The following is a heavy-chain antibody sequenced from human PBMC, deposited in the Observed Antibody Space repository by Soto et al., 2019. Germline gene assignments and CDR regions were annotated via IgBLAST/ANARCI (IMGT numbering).Heavy chain of an antibody. Sequence: SETLSLTCTVSGGSIKSHYWSWIRQSPGTGLEWIGYIFHTGTTKYNPSLKSRVTISVDKSKSQFSLRLSSVIGAYTAVYYCSHYDFRVVSHDAFDIWGRGTMVTVTS. D-gene: IGHD3-3*01. CDR3: SHYDFRVVSHDAFDI. CDR2: IFHTGTT. J-gene: IGHJ3*02. CDR1: GGSIKSHY. V-gene: IGHV4-59*11.